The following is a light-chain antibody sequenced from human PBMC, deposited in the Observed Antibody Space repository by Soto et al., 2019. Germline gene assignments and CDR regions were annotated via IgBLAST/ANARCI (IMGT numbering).Light chain of an antibody. CDR2: GAS. V-gene: IGKV3-20*01. CDR1: QSFSSR. Sequence: EIVLTQSPGTLSLSPGERATLSCRASQSFSSRLAWYQQRPGQAPRLLISGASSRATGIPDRFSGSGSGTDFTLTISRLEPEDFALYYCQHYAHNSPITFGQGTRLEIK. J-gene: IGKJ5*01. CDR3: QHYAHNSPIT.